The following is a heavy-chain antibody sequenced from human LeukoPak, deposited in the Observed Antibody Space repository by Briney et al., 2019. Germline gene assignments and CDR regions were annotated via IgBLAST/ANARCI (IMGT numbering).Heavy chain of an antibody. CDR3: ARQGAVAGNWFDP. Sequence: GESLKISCKSSGYTFTGYWIGWVRQMPGKGLEWMGRIDPSDSYTNYSPSFQGHVTISADKSISTAYLQWSSLKASDTAMYYCARQGAVAGNWFDPWGQGTLVTVSS. D-gene: IGHD6-19*01. CDR2: IDPSDSYT. V-gene: IGHV5-10-1*01. J-gene: IGHJ5*02. CDR1: GYTFTGYW.